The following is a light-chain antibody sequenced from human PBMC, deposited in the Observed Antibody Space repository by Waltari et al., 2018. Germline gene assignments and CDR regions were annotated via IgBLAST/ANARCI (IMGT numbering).Light chain of an antibody. V-gene: IGLV4-69*01. CDR1: SGHSSDV. CDR3: QTGGHGTWV. Sequence: QLVLTQSPSASASLGASVKPTCTLTSGHSSDVIAWLKQQPEKGPRYLMKVNSDGSHSKGDEIPDRFSGSSSGAERYLTISSLQSEDEADYYCQTGGHGTWVFGGGTKLTVL. CDR2: VNSDGSH. J-gene: IGLJ3*02.